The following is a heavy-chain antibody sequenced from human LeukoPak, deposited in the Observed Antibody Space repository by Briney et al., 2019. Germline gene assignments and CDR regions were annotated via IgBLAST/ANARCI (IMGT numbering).Heavy chain of an antibody. D-gene: IGHD2-2*01. Sequence: SVKVSCKASGGTFSSYAISWVRQAPGQGLEWMGGIIPIFGTANYAQKFQGRVTITADKSTSTAYMELSSLRSEDTAVYYCARIPDCSSTSCYAYWYFDLWGRGTLVTVSS. J-gene: IGHJ2*01. V-gene: IGHV1-69*06. CDR2: IIPIFGTA. CDR3: ARIPDCSSTSCYAYWYFDL. CDR1: GGTFSSYA.